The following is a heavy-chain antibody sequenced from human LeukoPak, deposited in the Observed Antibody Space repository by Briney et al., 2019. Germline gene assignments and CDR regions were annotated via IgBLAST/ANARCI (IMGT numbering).Heavy chain of an antibody. CDR3: ARDQNGDYIGAFDF. V-gene: IGHV3-23*01. D-gene: IGHD4-17*01. J-gene: IGHJ3*01. CDR1: GFIFRTYA. Sequence: GGSLRLSCTASGFIFRTYAMIWVRQAPGKGLEWVSAIRAGGDTTVYADAVRGRFTISRDNSNNALYLQMNELRADDTAVYYCARDQNGDYIGAFDFWGQGTMVTVSS. CDR2: IRAGGDTT.